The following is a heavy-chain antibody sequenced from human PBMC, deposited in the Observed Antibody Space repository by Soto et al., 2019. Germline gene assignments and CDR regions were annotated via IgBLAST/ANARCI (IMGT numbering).Heavy chain of an antibody. CDR3: VREASGWYSRGSFGF. J-gene: IGHJ3*01. CDR1: VFSFSNYD. D-gene: IGHD6-19*01. CDR2: ISGSGGSA. Sequence: PWGALRLSCAAPVFSFSNYDMNWVRQAPGKGLEWVSVISGSGGSASYADSVQGRFTISRDNSNNTLYLQMNSLRAEDTAIYSCVREASGWYSRGSFGFWGRGTMVSVSS. V-gene: IGHV3-23*01.